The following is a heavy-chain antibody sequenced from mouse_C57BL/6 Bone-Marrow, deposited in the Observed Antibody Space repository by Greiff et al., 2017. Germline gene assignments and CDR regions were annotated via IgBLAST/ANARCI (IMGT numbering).Heavy chain of an antibody. CDR3: ARRPYGSSPYWYFDV. D-gene: IGHD1-1*01. J-gene: IGHJ1*03. CDR1: GFTFSDSG. V-gene: IGHV5-17*01. CDR2: ISSGSSTI. Sequence: EVKLVESGGGLVKPGGSLKLSCAASGFTFSDSGMHWVRQAPEKGLEWVAYISSGSSTIYYADTVKGRFTISRDNAKNTLFRQMTSRRSEDTAMYYCARRPYGSSPYWYFDVWGTGTTVTVSS.